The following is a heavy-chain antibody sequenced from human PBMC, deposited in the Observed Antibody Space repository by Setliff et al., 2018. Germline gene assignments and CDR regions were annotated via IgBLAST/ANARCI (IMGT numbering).Heavy chain of an antibody. CDR2: INHSGST. V-gene: IGHV4-34*01. D-gene: IGHD6-19*01. CDR3: ARAVRIAVAGPSDPFDY. CDR1: GGSFSGYY. Sequence: SETLSLTCAVYGGSFSGYYWSWIRQPPGKGLEWIGEINHSGSTNYNPSLKSRVTISVDTSKNQFSLKLSPVTAADTAVYYCARAVRIAVAGPSDPFDYWGQGTLVTVSS. J-gene: IGHJ4*02.